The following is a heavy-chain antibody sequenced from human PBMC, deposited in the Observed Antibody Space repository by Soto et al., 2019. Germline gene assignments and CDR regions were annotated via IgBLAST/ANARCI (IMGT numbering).Heavy chain of an antibody. CDR1: GASVCSGSYY. CDR2: IYYSGST. V-gene: IGHV4-61*01. J-gene: IGHJ4*02. D-gene: IGHD4-17*01. Sequence: SETLSLTCTFTGASVCSGSYYWSWIRQPPGKGLEWIGYIYYSGSTNYNPSLKSRVTISVDTSKNQFSLKLSSVTAADTAVYYCANYPTTVTSDYWGQGTLVTVS. CDR3: ANYPTTVTSDY.